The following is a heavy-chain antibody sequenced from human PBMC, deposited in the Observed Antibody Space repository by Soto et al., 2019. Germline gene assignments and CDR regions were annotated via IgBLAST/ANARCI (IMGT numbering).Heavy chain of an antibody. CDR2: IYSGGST. V-gene: IGHV3-66*01. CDR3: ASTTMVVVPAAKGPVDY. J-gene: IGHJ4*02. Sequence: GGSLRLSCAASGFTVSSNYMSWVRQAPGKGLEWVSVIYSGGSTYYADSVKGRFTISRDNSKNTLYLQMNSLRAEDTAVYYCASTTMVVVPAAKGPVDYWGQGTLVTVSS. D-gene: IGHD2-2*01. CDR1: GFTVSSNY.